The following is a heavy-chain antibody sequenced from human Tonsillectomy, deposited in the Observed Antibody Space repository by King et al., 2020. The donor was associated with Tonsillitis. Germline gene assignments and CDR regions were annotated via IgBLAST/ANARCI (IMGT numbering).Heavy chain of an antibody. CDR1: GFTFGDYA. D-gene: IGHD3-10*01. CDR2: IRSKAYGGTT. J-gene: IGHJ4*02. Sequence: VQLVESGGGLVKPGRSLRLSCTASGFTFGDYAMSWFRQAPGKGLEWVGFIRSKAYGGTTEYAASVKGRFTIARDDSKSIAYLQMNSLKTEDTAVYYCTGDGETLWFGELFPYYFDYWGQGTLVTVSS. CDR3: TGDGETLWFGELFPYYFDY. V-gene: IGHV3-49*05.